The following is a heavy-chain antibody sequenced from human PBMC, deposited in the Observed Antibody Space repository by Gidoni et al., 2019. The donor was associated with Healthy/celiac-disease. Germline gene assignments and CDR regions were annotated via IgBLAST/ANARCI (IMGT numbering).Heavy chain of an antibody. J-gene: IGHJ5*02. CDR3: AHSPNIRIAAAGTVFVS. Sequence: QITLKESGPTLVKPTQTLTLTCTFSGFSLSTSGVGVGWIRQPPGKALEWLALIYWNDDKRYSPSLKSRLTITKDTSKNQVVLTMTNMDPVDTATYYCAHSPNIRIAAAGTVFVSWGQGTLVTVSS. CDR1: GFSLSTSGVG. V-gene: IGHV2-5*01. D-gene: IGHD6-13*01. CDR2: IYWNDDK.